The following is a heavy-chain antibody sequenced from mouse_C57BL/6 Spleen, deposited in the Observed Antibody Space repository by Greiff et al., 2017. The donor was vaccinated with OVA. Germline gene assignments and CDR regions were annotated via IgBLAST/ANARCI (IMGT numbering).Heavy chain of an antibody. Sequence: VQLQQSGPGLVQPSQSLSITCTVSGFSLTSYGVHWVRQSPGKGLEWLGVIWSGGSTDYNAAFISRLSISKDNSKSKVFFKMNSLQADDTAIYYCARNSNGYYTLGAMDYWGQGTSVTVSS. V-gene: IGHV2-2*01. CDR1: GFSLTSYG. CDR2: IWSGGST. D-gene: IGHD2-3*01. J-gene: IGHJ4*01. CDR3: ARNSNGYYTLGAMDY.